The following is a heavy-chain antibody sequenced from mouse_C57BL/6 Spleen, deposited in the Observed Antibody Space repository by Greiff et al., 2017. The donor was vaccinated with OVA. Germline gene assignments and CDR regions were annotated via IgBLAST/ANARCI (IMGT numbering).Heavy chain of an antibody. CDR3: ARNLDDNLSMGY. D-gene: IGHD2-1*01. CDR2: IWSGGST. CDR1: GFSLTSYG. J-gene: IGHJ4*01. V-gene: IGHV2-2*01. Sequence: VKLVESGPGLVQPSQSLSITCTVSGFSLTSYGVHWVRQSPGKGLEWLGVIWSGGSTDYNAAFISRLSISKDNSKSQVSFKMNSLQADDTAIYYCARNLDDNLSMGYWGQGTSVTVSS.